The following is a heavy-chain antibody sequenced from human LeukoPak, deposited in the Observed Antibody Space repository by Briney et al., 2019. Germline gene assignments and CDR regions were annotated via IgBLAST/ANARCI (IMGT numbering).Heavy chain of an antibody. J-gene: IGHJ4*02. Sequence: GGSLRLSCTASRFTFSGFEMHWVRQAPGKGLEWVSYISSSGTTIYYADSVKGRFTISRDNANNSLFLQMNSLRAEDTAVYYCTRGFWYGDYVGRPTFDYWGQGTLVTVSS. CDR1: RFTFSGFE. CDR2: ISSSGTTI. CDR3: TRGFWYGDYVGRPTFDY. D-gene: IGHD4-17*01. V-gene: IGHV3-48*03.